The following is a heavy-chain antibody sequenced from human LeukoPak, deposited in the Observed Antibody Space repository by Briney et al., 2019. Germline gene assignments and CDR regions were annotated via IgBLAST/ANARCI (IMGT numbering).Heavy chain of an antibody. CDR3: ARDSSSLLDY. CDR1: GFTFSSYW. CDR2: IKQDGSEK. V-gene: IGHV3-7*01. Sequence: GGCLRPSCAASGFTFSSYWMSWGGQAAGKGREWVANIKQDGSEKYYVDSVKGRFTISRDNAKNSLYLQMNSLRAEDTAMYYCARDSSSLLDYWGQGTLVTVSS. J-gene: IGHJ4*02. D-gene: IGHD6-6*01.